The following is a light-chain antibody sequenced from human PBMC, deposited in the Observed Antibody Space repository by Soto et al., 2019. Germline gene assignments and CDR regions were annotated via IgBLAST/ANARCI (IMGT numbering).Light chain of an antibody. V-gene: IGKV4-1*01. J-gene: IGKJ4*01. CDR1: QSVLYSSNHKNY. Sequence: DIVMTQSPGALAVSLGERATINCKSSQSVLYSSNHKNYLAWYQQKPEQPPKLLIYWASTRESGVPDRFSGSGYGTDFTLTISSLQAEDVAVYYCQQYYSTPPKRLTFGGGTKVEIK. CDR3: QQYYSTPPKRLT. CDR2: WAS.